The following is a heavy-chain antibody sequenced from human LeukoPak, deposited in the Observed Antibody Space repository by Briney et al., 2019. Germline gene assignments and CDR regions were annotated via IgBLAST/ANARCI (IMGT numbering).Heavy chain of an antibody. Sequence: SETLSLTCTVSGGSISSSHYYWGWIRQPPGKGLEWIGSIYYSGSTYYSPSLKSRVTISVDTSKNQFSLKLSSVTAADTAVYYCARGRRGPNRPYSVYFDYRGQGTLVTVSS. D-gene: IGHD1-14*01. CDR2: IYYSGST. CDR3: ARGRRGPNRPYSVYFDY. J-gene: IGHJ4*02. CDR1: GGSISSSHYY. V-gene: IGHV4-39*01.